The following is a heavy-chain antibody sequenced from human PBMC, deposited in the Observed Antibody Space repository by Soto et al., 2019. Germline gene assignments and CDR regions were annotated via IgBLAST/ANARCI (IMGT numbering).Heavy chain of an antibody. V-gene: IGHV4-34*01. Sequence: PSETLSLTCAVYGGSFSGYYWSWIRQPPGKGLEWIGEINHSGSTNYNPSLKSRVTISVDTSKNQFSLKLSSVTAADTAVYYCARAYSSGSVSDYWGQGTLVTV. J-gene: IGHJ4*02. CDR3: ARAYSSGSVSDY. D-gene: IGHD6-19*01. CDR1: GGSFSGYY. CDR2: INHSGST.